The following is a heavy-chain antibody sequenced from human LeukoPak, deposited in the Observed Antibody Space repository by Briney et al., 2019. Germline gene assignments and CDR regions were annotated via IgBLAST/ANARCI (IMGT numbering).Heavy chain of an antibody. Sequence: AASVEVSCKASGGAFSSHSFNWVRQTPGQGLEWMGGIIPLSTTTKYAPNFQGRVTITADESTRTVFMELSSLRLEDTAVYYCARPRKYYDSWSGYPPFDYWGQGTLITVSS. D-gene: IGHD3-3*01. CDR3: ARPRKYYDSWSGYPPFDY. CDR1: GGAFSSHS. CDR2: IIPLSTTT. V-gene: IGHV1-69*01. J-gene: IGHJ4*02.